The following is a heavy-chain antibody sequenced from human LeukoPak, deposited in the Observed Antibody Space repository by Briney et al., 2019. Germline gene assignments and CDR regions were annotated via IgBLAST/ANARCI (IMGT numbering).Heavy chain of an antibody. CDR2: IYYSGST. CDR1: GGSVSSGSYY. J-gene: IGHJ3*01. V-gene: IGHV4-61*01. Sequence: SETLSLTCTVSGGSVSSGSYYWSWIRQPPGKGLEWIGYIYYSGSTNYNPSLKSRVTISVDTSKNQFSLKLSSVTAADTAVYYCARVSGRLKNVADVWGQGTMVTVSS. D-gene: IGHD2-21*01. CDR3: ARVSGRLKNVADV.